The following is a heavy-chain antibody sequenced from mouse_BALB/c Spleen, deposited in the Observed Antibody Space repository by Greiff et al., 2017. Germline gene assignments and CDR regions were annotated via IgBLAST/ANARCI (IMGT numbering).Heavy chain of an antibody. CDR3: ARWGNYVAMDY. V-gene: IGHV1-14*01. D-gene: IGHD2-1*01. J-gene: IGHJ4*01. CDR1: GYTFTSYV. CDR2: INPYNDGT. Sequence: EVQLQQSGPELVKPGASVKMSCKASGYTFTSYVMHWVKQKPGQGLEWIGYINPYNDGTKYNEKFKGKATLTSDKSSSTAYMELSSLTSEDSAVYYCARWGNYVAMDYWGQGTSVTVSS.